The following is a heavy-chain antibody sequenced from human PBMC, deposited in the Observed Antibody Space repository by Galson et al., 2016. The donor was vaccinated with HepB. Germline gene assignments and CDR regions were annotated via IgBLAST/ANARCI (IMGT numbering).Heavy chain of an antibody. CDR3: AKDTAPGHTYGYFDY. D-gene: IGHD1-14*01. CDR1: GFTFSSYA. V-gene: IGHV3-23*01. CDR2: ITSGGST. J-gene: IGHJ4*02. Sequence: SLRLSCAASGFTFSSYAMTWVRQAPGKGLEWVSVITSGGSTYYAASVKGRFTISRDNSKNTLYVQMNNLGAEDTAFYYCAKDTAPGHTYGYFDYWGQGTLVTVSS.